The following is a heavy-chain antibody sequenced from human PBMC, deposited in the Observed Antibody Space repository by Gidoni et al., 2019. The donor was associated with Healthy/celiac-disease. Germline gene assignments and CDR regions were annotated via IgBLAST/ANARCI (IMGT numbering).Heavy chain of an antibody. CDR3: AKGVGDAFDI. Sequence: FTISRDNSKNMLYLQMNSLRAEDTAVYYCAKGVGDAFDIWGQGTMVTVSS. J-gene: IGHJ3*02. V-gene: IGHV3-30*02. D-gene: IGHD3-10*01.